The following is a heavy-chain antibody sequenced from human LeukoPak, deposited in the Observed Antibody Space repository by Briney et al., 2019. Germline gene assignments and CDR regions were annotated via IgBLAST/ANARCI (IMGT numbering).Heavy chain of an antibody. V-gene: IGHV4-34*01. J-gene: IGHJ4*02. D-gene: IGHD6-19*01. Sequence: PSETLSLTCAVYGGSFSGYYWSWIRQPPGKGLEWIGEINHSGSTNYNPSLKSRVTISVDTSKNQFSLKLSSVTAADTAVYYCARVVGRYSSGWYVGRYFDYWGQGTLVTVSS. CDR1: GGSFSGYY. CDR2: INHSGST. CDR3: ARVVGRYSSGWYVGRYFDY.